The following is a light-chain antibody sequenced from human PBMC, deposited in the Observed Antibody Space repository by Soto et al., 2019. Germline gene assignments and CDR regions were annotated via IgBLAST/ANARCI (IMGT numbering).Light chain of an antibody. CDR3: CSYAGSFTWM. CDR1: SSDVGGYNY. J-gene: IGLJ3*02. CDR2: DVT. Sequence: QSALTQPRSVSGSPGQSVTISCTGTSSDVGGYNYVSWYQQHSGKAPKLMIYDVTKRPSGVPDRFSGSKSGNTASLTISGLQAEDEADYYCCSYAGSFTWMFGGGTKLTVL. V-gene: IGLV2-11*01.